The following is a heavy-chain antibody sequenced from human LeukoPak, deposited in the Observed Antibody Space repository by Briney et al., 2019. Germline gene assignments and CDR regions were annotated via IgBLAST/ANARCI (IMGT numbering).Heavy chain of an antibody. V-gene: IGHV1-18*01. D-gene: IGHD3-22*01. CDR1: GDIFNSYG. CDR3: AGNPIGYYDKAAFPYYFDY. J-gene: IGHJ4*02. Sequence: ATLKLSCKVSGDIFNSYGISWVRQAPGQGLEWMGWISGYNGNTKYAQNPQGRVSMAIDTSTSTAYMELRSLRSDDKAVYYCAGNPIGYYDKAAFPYYFDYWGQGTLVTVSS. CDR2: ISGYNGNT.